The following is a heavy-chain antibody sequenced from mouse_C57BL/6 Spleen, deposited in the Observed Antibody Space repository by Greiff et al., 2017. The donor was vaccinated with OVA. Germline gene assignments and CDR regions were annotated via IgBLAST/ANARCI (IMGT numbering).Heavy chain of an antibody. CDR3: ATPPHFDY. J-gene: IGHJ2*01. CDR2: INPSSGYT. Sequence: QVQLQQPGAELVKPGASVKLSCKASGYTFTSYWMHWVKQRPGQGLEWIGYINPSSGYTKYNQKFKDKATLTADKSSSTAYMQLSSLTYEDSAVYYCATPPHFDYWGQGTTLTVSS. CDR1: GYTFTSYW. V-gene: IGHV1-7*01.